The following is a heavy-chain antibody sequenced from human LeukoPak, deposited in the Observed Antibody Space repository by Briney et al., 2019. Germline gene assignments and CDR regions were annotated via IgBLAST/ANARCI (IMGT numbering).Heavy chain of an antibody. CDR1: GFTFSSYA. Sequence: PGGSLRLSCAASGFTFSSYAMSWVRQAPGKGLEWVSAISGSGGSTYYADSVKGRFTISRDNSKNTPYLQMNSLRAEDTAVYYCAKQYCSGGSCYFDYWGQGTLVTVSS. CDR3: AKQYCSGGSCYFDY. CDR2: ISGSGGST. D-gene: IGHD2-15*01. J-gene: IGHJ4*02. V-gene: IGHV3-23*01.